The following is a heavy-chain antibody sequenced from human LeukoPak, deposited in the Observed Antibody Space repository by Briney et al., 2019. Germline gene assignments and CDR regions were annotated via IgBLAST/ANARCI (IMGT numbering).Heavy chain of an antibody. CDR3: ASWGLEVGGPNWFAP. J-gene: IGHJ5*02. CDR2: IKRDGSQK. Sequence: GGSLRLSCAAPGFSFSSNWMGWVRQAPGKGLEWVAHIKRDGSQKYYLDSVKGRFTISRDNAKNSLYLQMNSLRVEDTAVYYCASWGLEVGGPNWFAPWGQEPLVTVSS. CDR1: GFSFSSNW. V-gene: IGHV3-7*01. D-gene: IGHD1-1*01.